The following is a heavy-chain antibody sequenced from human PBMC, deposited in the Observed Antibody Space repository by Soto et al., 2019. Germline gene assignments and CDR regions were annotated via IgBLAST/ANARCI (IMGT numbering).Heavy chain of an antibody. Sequence: GGSLRLSCAASGFTFSSYGMHWVRQAPGKGLEWVAVIWYDGSNKYYADSVKGRFTISRDNSKNTLYLQMNSLRAEDTAVYYCARDHSVDIQYGMDVWGQGTTVTVSS. CDR1: GFTFSSYG. D-gene: IGHD2-2*03. CDR3: ARDHSVDIQYGMDV. V-gene: IGHV3-33*01. CDR2: IWYDGSNK. J-gene: IGHJ6*02.